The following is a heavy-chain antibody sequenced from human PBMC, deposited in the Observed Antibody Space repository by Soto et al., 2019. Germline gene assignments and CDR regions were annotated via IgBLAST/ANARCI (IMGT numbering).Heavy chain of an antibody. Sequence: GGSLRLSCAASGFTFSSYGMHWVRQAPGKGLEWVAVISYDGSNKYYADSVKGRFTISRDNSKNTLYLQMNSLRAEDTAVYYCAVFDYYYDSSGRELNFDYWGQGTLVTVSS. CDR3: AVFDYYYDSSGRELNFDY. CDR1: GFTFSSYG. V-gene: IGHV3-30*03. D-gene: IGHD3-22*01. CDR2: ISYDGSNK. J-gene: IGHJ4*02.